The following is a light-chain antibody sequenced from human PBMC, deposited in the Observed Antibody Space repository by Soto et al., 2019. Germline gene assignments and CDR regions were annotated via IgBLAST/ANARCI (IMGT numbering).Light chain of an antibody. CDR1: QSISSY. Sequence: DIQTTLSPSALSAYVGDRVTITCRASQSISSYLNWYQQKPGKAPNLLIYAATTLQSGVPSRFSGSGSGTDFTLTISSLQPEDFATYYCQQSYSNPRTFGQGTKVDIK. V-gene: IGKV1-39*01. CDR3: QQSYSNPRT. J-gene: IGKJ1*01. CDR2: AAT.